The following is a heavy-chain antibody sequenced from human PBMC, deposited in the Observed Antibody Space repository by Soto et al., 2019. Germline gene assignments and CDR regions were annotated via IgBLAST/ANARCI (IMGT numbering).Heavy chain of an antibody. CDR3: AREDIVVVPAAVTYYYGMDV. D-gene: IGHD2-2*01. V-gene: IGHV3-21*01. J-gene: IGHJ6*02. Sequence: PGGSLRLSCAASGFTFSSYSMNWVRQAPGKGLEWVSSISSSSSYIYYADSVKGRFTISRDNAKNSLYLQMNSLRAEDTAVYYCAREDIVVVPAAVTYYYGMDVWGQGTTVTVSS. CDR2: ISSSSSYI. CDR1: GFTFSSYS.